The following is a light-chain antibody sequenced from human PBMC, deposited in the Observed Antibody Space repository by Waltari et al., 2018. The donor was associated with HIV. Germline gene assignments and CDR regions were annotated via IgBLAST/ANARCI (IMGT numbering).Light chain of an antibody. CDR1: SGNFDSSH. V-gene: IGLV6-57*01. CDR2: ENK. J-gene: IGLJ2*01. Sequence: NFMLPHPHSVSESPGKTVTIPCTRSSGNFDSSHDQWYHTRPGNSPTAVLYENKQRPSGVPDRFSGSIDSSSNSASLTISGLKTEDEADYYCQSYDNNCVLFGGGTKLTVL. CDR3: QSYDNNCVL.